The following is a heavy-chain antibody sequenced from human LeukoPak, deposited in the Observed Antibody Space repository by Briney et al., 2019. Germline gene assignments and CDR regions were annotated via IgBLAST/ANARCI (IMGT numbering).Heavy chain of an antibody. CDR1: GFTVSSNY. D-gene: IGHD2-2*01. CDR2: IYSGGST. Sequence: QPGGSLRLSCAASGFTVSSNYMSWVRQAPGKGLEWVSVIYSGGSTYYADSVKGRFTISRDNAKNSLYLQMNSLRAGDTAVYYCARVGGGPFPSDCSSTSCRLHPFDYWGQGTLVTVSS. CDR3: ARVGGGPFPSDCSSTSCRLHPFDY. J-gene: IGHJ4*02. V-gene: IGHV3-53*01.